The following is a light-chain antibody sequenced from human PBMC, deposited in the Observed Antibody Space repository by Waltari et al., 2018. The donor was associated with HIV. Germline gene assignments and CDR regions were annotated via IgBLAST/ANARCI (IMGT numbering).Light chain of an antibody. CDR3: SSYISSSTLL. J-gene: IGLJ2*01. Sequence: QSALTQPASVSGSPGQSITISCTGTSSDVGGSNYIPWYQQHPGKAPKLMIYEVSNRPSGVSNRFSGSKSGNTASLTISGLQAEDEADYYCSSYISSSTLLFGGGTKLTVL. V-gene: IGLV2-14*01. CDR1: SSDVGGSNY. CDR2: EVS.